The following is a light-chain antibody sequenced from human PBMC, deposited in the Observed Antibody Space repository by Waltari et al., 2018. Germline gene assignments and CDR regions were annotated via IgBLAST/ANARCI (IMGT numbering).Light chain of an antibody. CDR2: DGD. CDR3: CSYVGGAKVT. J-gene: IGLJ2*01. CDR1: ASDAGPYTL. V-gene: IGLV2-23*01. Sequence: QSALTQPASVSGSPGPSIPFSRTGTASDAGPYTLVSWYQHHPGTAPKLIIYDGDKRPSGVSSRFSASKSGDTASLTISGLQSEDEADYYCCSYVGGAKVTFGGGTKVTVL.